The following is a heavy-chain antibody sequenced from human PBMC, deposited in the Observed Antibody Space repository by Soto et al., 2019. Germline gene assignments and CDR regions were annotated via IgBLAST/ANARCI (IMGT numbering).Heavy chain of an antibody. CDR3: AKDRVRGGYRLTDY. CDR2: ISYDGSNK. CDR1: GFRFSSYG. J-gene: IGHJ4*02. V-gene: IGHV3-30*18. Sequence: PGGSLRLSCRTSGFRFSSYGMPWVRQAPGKGLEWVAVISYDGSNKYYADSVKGRFTISRDNSKNTLYLQMNSLRAEDTAVYYCAKDRVRGGYRLTDYWGQGTLVTVSS. D-gene: IGHD5-12*01.